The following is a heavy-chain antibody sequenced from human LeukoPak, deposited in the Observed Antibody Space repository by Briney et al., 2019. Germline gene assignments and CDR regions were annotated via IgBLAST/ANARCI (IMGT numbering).Heavy chain of an antibody. Sequence: PGRSLRLSCAASGFTFSSYGMHWVRQAPGKGLEWVAVISYDGSNKYYADSVKGRFTISRDYSKNTLYLQMNSLRAEDTAVYYCARAGWNSGWIAYYFDCWGQGTLVTVSS. CDR1: GFTFSSYG. CDR3: ARAGWNSGWIAYYFDC. J-gene: IGHJ4*02. V-gene: IGHV3-30*03. D-gene: IGHD6-19*01. CDR2: ISYDGSNK.